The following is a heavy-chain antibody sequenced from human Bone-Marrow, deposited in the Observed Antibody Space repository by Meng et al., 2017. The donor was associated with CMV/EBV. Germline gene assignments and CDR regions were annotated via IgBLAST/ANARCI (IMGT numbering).Heavy chain of an antibody. D-gene: IGHD6-25*01. Sequence: GESLKISCAASGFTFSSYAMHWVRLAPGKGLEWVAVISYDGNNKYYADSVKGRFTISRDNSKNTMYLQMNSLRAEDTAVYYRARDIAARHPEGYYYYGMDVWGQGTTVTVSS. V-gene: IGHV3-30-3*01. J-gene: IGHJ6*02. CDR1: GFTFSSYA. CDR2: ISYDGNNK. CDR3: ARDIAARHPEGYYYYGMDV.